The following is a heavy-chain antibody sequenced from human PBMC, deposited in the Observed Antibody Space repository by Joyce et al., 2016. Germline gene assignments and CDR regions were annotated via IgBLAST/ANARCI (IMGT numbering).Heavy chain of an antibody. V-gene: IGHV1-2*02. J-gene: IGHJ4*02. D-gene: IGHD4-23*01. Sequence: QVQLVQSGAEVKNPGASVKVSCKASGFSFSGYYIHWVRQAPGQGLEWMGWINPDRGDTIDAQKFQGRVTRTRDTSISTVYLELGRLTSDDTALYYCAREYGGTFYFDYWGQVTLVTVSS. CDR2: INPDRGDT. CDR1: GFSFSGYY. CDR3: AREYGGTFYFDY.